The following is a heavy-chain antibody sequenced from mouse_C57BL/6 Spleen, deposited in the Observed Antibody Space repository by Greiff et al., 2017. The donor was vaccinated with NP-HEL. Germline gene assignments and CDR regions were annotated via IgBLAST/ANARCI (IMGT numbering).Heavy chain of an antibody. CDR2: ISSGGSYT. V-gene: IGHV5-6*01. D-gene: IGHD3-3*01. CDR1: GFTFSSYG. Sequence: EVKLVESGGDLVKPGGSLKLSCAASGFTFSSYGMSWVRQTPDKRLEWVATISSGGSYTYYPDSVKGRVTISRDNAKNTLYLQMSSLKSEDTAMYYCARQGDVGAMDYWGQGTSVTVSS. CDR3: ARQGDVGAMDY. J-gene: IGHJ4*01.